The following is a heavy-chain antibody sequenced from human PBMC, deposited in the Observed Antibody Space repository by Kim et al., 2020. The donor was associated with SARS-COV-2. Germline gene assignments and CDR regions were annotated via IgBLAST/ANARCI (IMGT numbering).Heavy chain of an antibody. J-gene: IGHJ5*02. D-gene: IGHD2-15*01. Sequence: SETLSLTCTVSGGSISSGGYYWSWIRQHPGKGLEWIGYIYYSGSTYYNPSLKSRVTISVDTSKNQFSLKLSSVTAADTPVYYCARVNCSGGSCYSSWFDPWGQGTLVTVSS. CDR1: GGSISSGGYY. CDR3: ARVNCSGGSCYSSWFDP. V-gene: IGHV4-31*03. CDR2: IYYSGST.